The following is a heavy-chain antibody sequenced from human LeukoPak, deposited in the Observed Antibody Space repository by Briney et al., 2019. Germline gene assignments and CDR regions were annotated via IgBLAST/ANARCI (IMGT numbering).Heavy chain of an antibody. D-gene: IGHD3-22*01. CDR3: ARNYRDYYDSSGYYDWFDP. J-gene: IGHJ5*02. V-gene: IGHV3-64*01. Sequence: GGSLRLSCAASGFTFSSYAMHWVRQAPGKGLEYVSAISSNGGSTYYANSVKGRFTISRDNSKNTLYLQMGSLRAEDMAVYYCARNYRDYYDSSGYYDWFDPWGQRTLVTVSS. CDR2: ISSNGGST. CDR1: GFTFSSYA.